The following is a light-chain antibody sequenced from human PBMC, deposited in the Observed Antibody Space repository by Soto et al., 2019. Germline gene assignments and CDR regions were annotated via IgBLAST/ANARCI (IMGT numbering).Light chain of an antibody. V-gene: IGKV3-15*01. CDR2: GPS. J-gene: IGKJ1*01. CDR1: QSVSTN. Sequence: EIVVTQSPATLSVSPGERATLSCRASQSVSTNVAWYQQKPGRAPRLLIYGPSTRASGVPTRFSGSGSGREVTIPISSPTFANCGVYYWHQDNDWPPAFGKRTKVEIK. CDR3: HQDNDWPPA.